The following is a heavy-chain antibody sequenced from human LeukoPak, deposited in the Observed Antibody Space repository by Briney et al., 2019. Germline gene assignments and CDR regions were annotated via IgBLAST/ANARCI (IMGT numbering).Heavy chain of an antibody. CDR2: INPSGDST. CDR1: GYTFTSYY. V-gene: IGHV1-46*01. J-gene: IGHJ4*02. D-gene: IGHD6-13*01. CDR3: ARAPYSSSSDFDY. Sequence: GASVKVSCKASGYTFTSYYMQWVRQAPGQGLEWMGVINPSGDSTNYAQKFQGRVTMTRDTSTSTVYMELSSLGSEDTAVYYCARAPYSSSSDFDYWGQGTLVTVSS.